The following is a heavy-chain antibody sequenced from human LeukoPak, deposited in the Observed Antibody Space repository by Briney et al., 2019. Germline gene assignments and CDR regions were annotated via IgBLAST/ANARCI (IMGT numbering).Heavy chain of an antibody. Sequence: GGSLRLSCAVSGGALSSDSMNWVGRSPGKGLEWIAHSSIHNGDVNYADSVKGRFTISRDNTKNSLYLQLESLRDEDTGVYYCARGRDYAFDVWGQGTMVTVSS. J-gene: IGHJ3*01. D-gene: IGHD3-10*01. CDR2: SSIHNGDV. V-gene: IGHV3-48*02. CDR3: ARGRDYAFDV. CDR1: GGALSSDS.